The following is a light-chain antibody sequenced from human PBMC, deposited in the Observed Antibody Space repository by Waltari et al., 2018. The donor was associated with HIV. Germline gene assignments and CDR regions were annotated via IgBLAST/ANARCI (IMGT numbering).Light chain of an antibody. CDR3: GTWDNRLSAVV. CDR2: DNN. Sequence: QSVLTQPPSVSAAPGQTVTISCSGNRSNIGNNFVSWYRQFPGTAPKHLIYDNNKRPSGIPDRFAGSRSGTSATLGITGLQTGDEAVYYCGTWDNRLSAVVFGGGTKLTVL. V-gene: IGLV1-51*01. CDR1: RSNIGNNF. J-gene: IGLJ3*02.